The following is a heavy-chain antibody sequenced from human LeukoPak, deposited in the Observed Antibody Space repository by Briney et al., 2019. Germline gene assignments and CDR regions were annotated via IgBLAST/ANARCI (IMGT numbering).Heavy chain of an antibody. CDR2: IYYSGST. V-gene: IGHV4-39*01. CDR1: GGSISSYY. CDR3: ARGRITMVRGVIITGAINWFDP. D-gene: IGHD3-10*01. J-gene: IGHJ5*02. Sequence: PSETLSLTCTVSGGSISSYYWGWIRQPPGKGLEWIGSIYYSGSTYYNPSLKSRVTISVDTSKNQFSLKLSSVTAADTAVYYCARGRITMVRGVIITGAINWFDPWGQGTLVTVSS.